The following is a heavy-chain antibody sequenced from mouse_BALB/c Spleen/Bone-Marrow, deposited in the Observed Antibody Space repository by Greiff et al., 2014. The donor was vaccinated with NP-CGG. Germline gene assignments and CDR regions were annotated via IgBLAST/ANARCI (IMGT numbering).Heavy chain of an antibody. J-gene: IGHJ2*01. CDR3: AREKDWVFDY. D-gene: IGHD4-1*01. Sequence: VQLQQSGAELVKPGTSVKLSCKASGYTFTSYWMHWVKQRPGQGLEWIGDIYLGSDSTNYNEKFKSKATLTVATSSSTAYMQLSSRTSEDSAFYYCAREKDWVFDYWGQGTTLTVSS. CDR2: IYLGSDST. CDR1: GYTFTSYW. V-gene: IGHV1-55*01.